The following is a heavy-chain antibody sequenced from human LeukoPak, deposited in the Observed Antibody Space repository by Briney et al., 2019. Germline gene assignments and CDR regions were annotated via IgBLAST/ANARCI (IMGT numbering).Heavy chain of an antibody. CDR3: ARDYTRGIAARPLNWFDP. V-gene: IGHV3-21*01. CDR2: ISSSSYI. CDR1: GFTFSSYS. D-gene: IGHD6-6*01. J-gene: IGHJ5*02. Sequence: GGSLRLSCAASGFTFSSYSMNWVRHAPGKGLEWVSSISSSSYIYYADSVKGRFTISRDNAKNSLYLQMNSLRAEDTAVYYCARDYTRGIAARPLNWFDPWGQGTLVTVSS.